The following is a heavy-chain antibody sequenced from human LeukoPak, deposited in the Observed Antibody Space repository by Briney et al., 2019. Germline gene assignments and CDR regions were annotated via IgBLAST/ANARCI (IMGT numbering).Heavy chain of an antibody. CDR3: AKDMKTYRNRARAFDM. CDR2: ITSNSGSI. D-gene: IGHD1/OR15-1a*01. J-gene: IGHJ3*02. CDR1: GLTFDVYA. Sequence: PGRSLRLSCAASGLTFDVYAMHWVRQAPGKGLEWVSGITSNSGSIGYADSVKGRFTISRDKAKNSLYLQMNNLRVEDTALYFCAKDMKTYRNRARAFDMWGQGTMVTVSS. V-gene: IGHV3-9*01.